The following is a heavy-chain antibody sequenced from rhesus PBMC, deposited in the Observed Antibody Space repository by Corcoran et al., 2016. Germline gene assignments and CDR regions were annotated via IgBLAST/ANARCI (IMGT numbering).Heavy chain of an antibody. J-gene: IGHJ4*01. CDR3: SRDDYRSS. Sequence: DVQLVESGGGLVQPGGSLRLACAASGFTVGDYGMHWVRQAPGKGLDWVSTISNIGKTVDYADSVKGRFTVSRDNAKNSLSLQMSSLRAEDTAVYYCSRDDYRSSWGQGVLVTVSS. D-gene: IGHD4-29*01. V-gene: IGHV3-183*02. CDR1: GFTVGDYG. CDR2: ISNIGKTV.